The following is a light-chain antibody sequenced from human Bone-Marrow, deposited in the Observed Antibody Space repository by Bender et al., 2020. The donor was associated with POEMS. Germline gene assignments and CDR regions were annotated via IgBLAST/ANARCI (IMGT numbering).Light chain of an antibody. CDR1: ASDVGAYNY. CDR2: DVT. J-gene: IGLJ2*01. V-gene: IGLV2-14*03. Sequence: QSALTQPRSVSGSPGQSITISCTGTASDVGAYNYVSWYQQHPGKAPKLVIYDVTYRPSGVSNRFSGSKSGNTASLTISGLQAGDEGDYYCSSYTTSDTVIFGGGTKVTVL. CDR3: SSYTTSDTVI.